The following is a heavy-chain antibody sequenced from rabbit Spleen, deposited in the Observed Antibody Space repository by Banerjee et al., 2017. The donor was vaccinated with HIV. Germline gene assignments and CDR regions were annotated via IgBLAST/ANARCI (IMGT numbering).Heavy chain of an antibody. CDR1: GFSFSSSYW. V-gene: IGHV1S45*01. CDR3: ARDTGTSFSTYGMDL. D-gene: IGHD8-1*01. Sequence: QEQLEESGGDLVKPEGSLTLTCTASGFSFSSSYWICWVRQAPGKGLEWIGCIHATNGVTYYASWAKGRFTISKTSSTTVTLQMTSLTAADTATYFCARDTGTSFSTYGMDLWGQGTLVTVS. CDR2: IHATNGVT. J-gene: IGHJ6*01.